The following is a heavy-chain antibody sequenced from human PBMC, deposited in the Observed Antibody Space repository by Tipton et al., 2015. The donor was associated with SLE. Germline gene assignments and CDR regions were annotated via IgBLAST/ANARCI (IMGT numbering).Heavy chain of an antibody. CDR3: AKSYRPTAPPFDY. Sequence: SLRLSCVASGFTFSDYYMTWIRQAPGKGLEFLSYISNDGSDIYYADSVKGRFTISRDYTKNSLYLQMNSLRAEDTAVYYCAKSYRPTAPPFDYWGQGTLVTVSS. J-gene: IGHJ4*02. V-gene: IGHV3-11*01. CDR2: ISNDGSDI. D-gene: IGHD5-12*01. CDR1: GFTFSDYY.